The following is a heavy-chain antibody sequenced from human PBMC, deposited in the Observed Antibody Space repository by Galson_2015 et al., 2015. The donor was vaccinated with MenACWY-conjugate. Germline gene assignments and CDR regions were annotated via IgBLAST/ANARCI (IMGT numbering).Heavy chain of an antibody. V-gene: IGHV3-74*03. J-gene: IGHJ2*01. Sequence: SRINTDESLTTYADSVKGRFTISRDNAKNTLYLQMNSLRAEDTAVYYCARELRNYWYFDLWGRGTLVSVSS. CDR3: ARELRNYWYFDL. CDR2: INTDESLT.